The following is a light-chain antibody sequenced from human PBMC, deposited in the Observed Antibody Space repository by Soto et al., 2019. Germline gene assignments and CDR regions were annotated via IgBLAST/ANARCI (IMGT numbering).Light chain of an antibody. CDR3: SAYTTRSTLV. J-gene: IGLJ2*01. CDR2: EVR. V-gene: IGLV2-14*01. Sequence: QSALTQPASVSGSPGQSITNPCSGTSRDIGAYNLVSWYQQPPGKAPKLLLYEVRNRPSGISYRFSGSKSGTSASLTISRLLPEDEADYYCSAYTTRSTLVFGGGTKLTVL. CDR1: SRDIGAYNL.